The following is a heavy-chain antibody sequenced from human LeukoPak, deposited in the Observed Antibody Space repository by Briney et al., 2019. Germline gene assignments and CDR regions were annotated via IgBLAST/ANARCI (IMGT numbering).Heavy chain of an antibody. Sequence: SETLSLTCAVYGGSFSGYYWSWIRQPPGKGLEWIGEINHSGSTNYNPSPKSRVTISVDTSKNQFSLKLSSVTAADTAVYYCARGANYDFWSGYDKRYFDYWGQGTLVTVSS. D-gene: IGHD3-3*01. V-gene: IGHV4-34*01. CDR1: GGSFSGYY. CDR3: ARGANYDFWSGYDKRYFDY. J-gene: IGHJ4*02. CDR2: INHSGST.